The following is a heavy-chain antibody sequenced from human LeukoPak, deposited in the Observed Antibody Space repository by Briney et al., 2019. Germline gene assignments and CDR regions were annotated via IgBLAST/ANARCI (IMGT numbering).Heavy chain of an antibody. CDR2: ISYDGSNT. CDR1: GFTFSSYG. V-gene: IGHV3-30*03. D-gene: IGHD6-19*01. J-gene: IGHJ4*02. CDR3: AASQWLVRWYFDY. Sequence: GALRLSCAASGFTFSSYGMHWVRQAPGKGLEWVAVISYDGSNTYYADSVKGRFTNSRDNSKNTLYLQMNSLRTEDTAVYYCAASQWLVRWYFDYWGQGTLVTVSS.